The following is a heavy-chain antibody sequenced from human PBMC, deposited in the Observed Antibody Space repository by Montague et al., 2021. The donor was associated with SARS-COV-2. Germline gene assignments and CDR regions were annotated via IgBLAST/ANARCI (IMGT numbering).Heavy chain of an antibody. CDR3: ARLRDGAVPSPILGVGPYYSYYYMDV. D-gene: IGHD3-10*01. CDR2: INHGGST. CDR1: GTSFSGYY. J-gene: IGHJ6*03. V-gene: IGHV4-34*01. Sequence: SETLSPTRAVHGTSFSGYYWNWIRQPPGKGLEWIGEINHGGSTKYSPSLKSRLTISADTSKNQFSLKLTSVAAADTAVYYCARLRDGAVPSPILGVGPYYSYYYMDVWGRGTTVTVSS.